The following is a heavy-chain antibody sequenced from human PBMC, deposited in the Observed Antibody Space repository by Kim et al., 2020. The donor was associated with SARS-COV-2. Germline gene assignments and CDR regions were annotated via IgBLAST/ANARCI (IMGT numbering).Heavy chain of an antibody. CDR3: AKDSRRGLRMGNYFDY. CDR2: ISYDGSNK. V-gene: IGHV3-30*18. J-gene: IGHJ4*02. D-gene: IGHD3-16*01. Sequence: GGSLRLSCAASGFTFSSYGMHWVRQAPGKGLEWVAVISYDGSNKYYADSVKGRFTISRDNSKNTLYLQMNSLRAEDTAVYYCAKDSRRGLRMGNYFDYWGQGTLVTVSS. CDR1: GFTFSSYG.